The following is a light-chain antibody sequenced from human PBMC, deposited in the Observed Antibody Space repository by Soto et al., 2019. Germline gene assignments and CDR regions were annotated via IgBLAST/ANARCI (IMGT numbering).Light chain of an antibody. V-gene: IGKV3-20*01. J-gene: IGKJ2*01. CDR2: GTS. Sequence: ENVLTQSPGTLSLSPGERATLSCRASQNVDSSYLAWYQQKPGQAPRLLIYGTSSRATGIPDRFSGSGSGTDFTLTINRLEPEDFAVYYCQHYSNSIYTFGQGTKVESK. CDR3: QHYSNSIYT. CDR1: QNVDSSY.